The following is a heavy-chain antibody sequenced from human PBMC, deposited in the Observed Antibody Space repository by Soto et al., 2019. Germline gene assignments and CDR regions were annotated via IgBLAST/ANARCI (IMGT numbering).Heavy chain of an antibody. CDR3: ANLLNVAAAGTPHYYGVDV. CDR2: ISFDGSKT. CDR1: GFTFSIYA. J-gene: IGHJ6*02. Sequence: PGESLRLSCAASGFTFSIYAMNWVRQAPGKGLEWVAFISFDGSKTYYADSVKGRFTISRDNSRNTVYLQMNNLRPGDAAVYHCANLLNVAAAGTPHYYGVDVWGQGTTVTVSS. V-gene: IGHV3-30-3*01. D-gene: IGHD6-13*01.